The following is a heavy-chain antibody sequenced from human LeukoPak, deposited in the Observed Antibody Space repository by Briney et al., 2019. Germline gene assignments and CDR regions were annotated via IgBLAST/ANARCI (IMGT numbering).Heavy chain of an antibody. CDR1: GFTFSSYA. D-gene: IGHD2-2*01. CDR3: AKLDQLLSGGMDV. J-gene: IGHJ6*02. V-gene: IGHV3-23*01. Sequence: GGSLRLSCAASGFTFSSYAMSWVRQAPGKGLEWVSAISGSGGSTYYADSVKGRFTISRDNSKNTLYLQMNSLRAEDAAVYYCAKLDQLLSGGMDVWGQGTTVTVSS. CDR2: ISGSGGST.